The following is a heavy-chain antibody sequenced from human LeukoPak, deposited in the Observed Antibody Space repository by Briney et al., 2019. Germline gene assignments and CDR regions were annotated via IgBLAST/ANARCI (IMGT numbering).Heavy chain of an antibody. CDR2: IIPIFGVA. Sequence: GASVKVSCKASGGTFSTYAISWVRQAPGQALEWMGRIIPIFGVAKYAQKFQGRVTITADKSTSTAYMELSSLTSEDTAVYYCAREGTSVAGTWWFDPWGQGTLVTVSS. CDR1: GGTFSTYA. D-gene: IGHD6-19*01. CDR3: AREGTSVAGTWWFDP. J-gene: IGHJ5*02. V-gene: IGHV1-69*04.